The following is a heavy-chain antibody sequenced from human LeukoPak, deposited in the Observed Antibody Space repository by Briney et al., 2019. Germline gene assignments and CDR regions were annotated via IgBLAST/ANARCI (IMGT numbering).Heavy chain of an antibody. Sequence: SETLSLTCTVSGGSISSYYWSWIRQPAGKGLEWIGRIYTSGSTNYNPSLKSRVTMSVDTSKNQFSLKLSSVAAADTAVYYCARARPSDFWSPMSYYGMDVWGQGTTVTVSS. CDR3: ARARPSDFWSPMSYYGMDV. CDR1: GGSISSYY. D-gene: IGHD3-3*01. CDR2: IYTSGST. V-gene: IGHV4-4*07. J-gene: IGHJ6*02.